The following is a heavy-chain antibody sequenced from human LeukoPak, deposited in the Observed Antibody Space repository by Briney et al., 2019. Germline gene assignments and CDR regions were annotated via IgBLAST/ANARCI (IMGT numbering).Heavy chain of an antibody. CDR2: IWYDGTDK. CDR3: ARESSNSFDY. J-gene: IGHJ4*02. CDR1: GFTFSGYG. D-gene: IGHD2-2*01. V-gene: IGHV3-33*01. Sequence: GRSLRLSCAASGFTFSGYGMHWVRQAPGKGLEWVAVIWYDGTDKYYADSVKGRFTISRDNSKNTLYLQMNSLRAEDTALYYCARESSNSFDYWGQGTLVTVSS.